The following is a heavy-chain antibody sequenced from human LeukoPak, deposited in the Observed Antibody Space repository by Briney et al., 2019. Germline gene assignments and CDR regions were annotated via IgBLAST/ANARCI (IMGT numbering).Heavy chain of an antibody. V-gene: IGHV3-33*01. CDR3: ARERAPFDGFDI. CDR1: GFSFSCCG. Sequence: GGSLRLSCAASGFSFSCCGMHWVRQAPGKGLDWVAVLWANGRNNYYADSVEGRFTISRDSSKNTLYLQMTSLRADDTAIYYCARERAPFDGFDIWGRGAVVTVSS. CDR2: LWANGRNN. J-gene: IGHJ3*02. D-gene: IGHD4/OR15-4a*01.